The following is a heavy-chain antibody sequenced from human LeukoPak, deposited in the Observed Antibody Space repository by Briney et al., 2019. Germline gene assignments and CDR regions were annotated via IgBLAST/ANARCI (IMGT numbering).Heavy chain of an antibody. V-gene: IGHV4-39*07. CDR1: GGSISSSSYY. CDR3: ARGALWSGYYQQYYYGSGSYWANWFDP. J-gene: IGHJ5*02. CDR2: IYYSGST. Sequence: SETLSLTCTVSGGSISSSSYYWGWIRQPPGKGLEWIGSIYYSGSTNYNPSLKSRVTISVDTSKNQFSLKLSSVTAADTAVYYCARGALWSGYYQQYYYGSGSYWANWFDPWGQGTLVTVSS. D-gene: IGHD3-10*01.